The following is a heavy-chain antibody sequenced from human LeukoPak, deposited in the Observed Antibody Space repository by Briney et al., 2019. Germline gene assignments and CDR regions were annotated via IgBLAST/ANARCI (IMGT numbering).Heavy chain of an antibody. CDR1: GFTFSSHA. V-gene: IGHV3-23*01. CDR3: AKRITGTTSPFDY. J-gene: IGHJ4*02. D-gene: IGHD1-7*01. CDR2: ISGSGGST. Sequence: QSGGSLRLSCAASGFTFSSHAMSWVRQAPGKGLVWVSTISGSGGSTYYADSVKGRFTISRDNSKNTLYLQMNSLRAEDTAVYYCAKRITGTTSPFDYWGQGTLVTVSS.